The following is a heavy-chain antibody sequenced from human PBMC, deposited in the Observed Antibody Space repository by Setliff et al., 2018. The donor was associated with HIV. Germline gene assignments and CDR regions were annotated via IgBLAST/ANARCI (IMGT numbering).Heavy chain of an antibody. Sequence: SETLSLTCAVFGGSFTDIGGSFTDYYWIWIRQPPGKGLEWIGEINHSGSTHYNPSLKSRFTISVDTSKNQFSLKVNSVTAADTAVYFCAASYATSWSSGKEIDYWGQGTLVTVSS. CDR1: GGSFTDIGGSFTDYY. D-gene: IGHD6-13*01. CDR3: AASYATSWSSGKEIDY. CDR2: INHSGST. J-gene: IGHJ4*02. V-gene: IGHV4-34*01.